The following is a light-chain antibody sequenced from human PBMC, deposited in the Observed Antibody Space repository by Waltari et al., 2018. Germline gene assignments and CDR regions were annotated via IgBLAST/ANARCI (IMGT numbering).Light chain of an antibody. Sequence: ESVLAQSPGTLSLSPGERATLSCRASQSVGSIYLAWYQQRPGQPPRVLVYGTSSRATGIPDRFSGSRSGSDFTITIDRLEPEDVAVYFCQVYGGSPLYTFGQGTRLEIK. J-gene: IGKJ2*01. CDR1: QSVGSIY. V-gene: IGKV3-20*01. CDR2: GTS. CDR3: QVYGGSPLYT.